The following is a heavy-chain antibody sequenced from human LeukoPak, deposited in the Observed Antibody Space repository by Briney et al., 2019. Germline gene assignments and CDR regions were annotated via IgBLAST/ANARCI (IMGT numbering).Heavy chain of an antibody. D-gene: IGHD3-10*01. CDR3: ARDLNYYGSGSYSYYFDY. CDR1: GGSISSSSYY. V-gene: IGHV4-39*07. CDR2: IYYSGST. J-gene: IGHJ4*02. Sequence: PSETLSLTCTVSGGSISSSSYYWGWIRQPPGKGLEWIGSIYYSGSTYYNPSLKSRVTISVDTSKNQFSLKLNSVTAADTAVYYCARDLNYYGSGSYSYYFDYWGQGTLVTVSS.